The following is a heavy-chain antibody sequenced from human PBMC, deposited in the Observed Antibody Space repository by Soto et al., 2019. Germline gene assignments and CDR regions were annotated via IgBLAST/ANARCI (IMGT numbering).Heavy chain of an antibody. CDR2: IYPSVNS. J-gene: IGHJ4*02. CDR3: AREKMGTTFFDN. D-gene: IGHD1-1*01. Sequence: PSETLSLACRVGGFAISRGDYWSWVRQPPGKGLEWIGSIYPSVNSYHNPFPATRVRLSIYPSKNQFSLNLTSVTAADTGLYSCAREKMGTTFFDNWGQGIQVTVSS. CDR1: GFAISRGDY. V-gene: IGHV4-38-2*02.